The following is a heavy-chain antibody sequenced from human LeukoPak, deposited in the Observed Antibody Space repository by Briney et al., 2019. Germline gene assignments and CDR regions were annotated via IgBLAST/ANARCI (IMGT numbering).Heavy chain of an antibody. CDR2: VFYTGDT. Sequence: PSETLSLTCSVSGGSINSNDYSWGWVRQPPGEGLEWMGTVFYTGDTYYNPSLKSRLTMSVDTSRNQFSLKLSSVTAADTALYYCARHRDSFGWTAGFDTWGQGILVTASS. V-gene: IGHV4-39*01. CDR1: GGSINSNDYS. D-gene: IGHD3-9*01. CDR3: ARHRDSFGWTAGFDT. J-gene: IGHJ5*02.